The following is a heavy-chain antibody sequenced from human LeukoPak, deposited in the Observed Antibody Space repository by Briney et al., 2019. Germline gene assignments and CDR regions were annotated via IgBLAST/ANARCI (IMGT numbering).Heavy chain of an antibody. CDR2: IYYGGST. CDR1: GGSGGSISTYY. CDR3: ARGTYLYDSSGYYFDH. Sequence: SETLSLTCTVSGGSGGSISTYYWSWIRQPPGKGLEWIGSIYYGGSTYYNPSLKSRVTISVDTSKNQFSLKLSSVTAADTAVYYCARGTYLYDSSGYYFDHWGQGTLVTVSS. D-gene: IGHD3-22*01. J-gene: IGHJ4*02. V-gene: IGHV4-39*01.